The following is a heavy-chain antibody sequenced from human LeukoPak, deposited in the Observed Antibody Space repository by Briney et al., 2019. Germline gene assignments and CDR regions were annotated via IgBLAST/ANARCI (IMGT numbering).Heavy chain of an antibody. CDR3: ARQTGSGLFILP. D-gene: IGHD3/OR15-3a*01. Sequence: SETLSLTCTVSGVSISSSYSYWGWIRQPPGMGLEWIGSIYYTGNTYFNASLKSQVSISIDTSKNQFSLKLTSVTAADTAVYYCARQTGSGLFILPGGQGTLVTVSS. CDR1: GVSISSSYSY. V-gene: IGHV4-39*01. J-gene: IGHJ4*02. CDR2: IYYTGNT.